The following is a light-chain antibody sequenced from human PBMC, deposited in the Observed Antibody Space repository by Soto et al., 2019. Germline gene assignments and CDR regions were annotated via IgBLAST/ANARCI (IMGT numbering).Light chain of an antibody. CDR2: DAS. Sequence: EIVLTQSPGTLSLSPGERATLSCRASQSVSGTYLAWYQQKPGQAPRLLIYDASSRATGIPDRFSGSGSETHFTLTISRLEPEDFAVYHCQHYGSSTYTFGQGTKLEIK. V-gene: IGKV3-20*01. CDR1: QSVSGTY. J-gene: IGKJ2*01. CDR3: QHYGSSTYT.